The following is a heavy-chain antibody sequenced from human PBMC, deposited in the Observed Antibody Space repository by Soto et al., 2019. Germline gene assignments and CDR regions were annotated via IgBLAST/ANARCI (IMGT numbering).Heavy chain of an antibody. J-gene: IGHJ4*02. V-gene: IGHV4-59*01. CDR1: GGSISSYY. CDR2: IYYSGST. Sequence: PSETLSLTCTVSGGSISSYYWSWIRHPPGKGLEWIGYIYYSGSTNYNPSLKSRVTISVDTSKNQFSLKLSSVTAADTAVYYCARASSRGYSYFDYWGQGTLVTVSS. CDR3: ARASSRGYSYFDY. D-gene: IGHD5-18*01.